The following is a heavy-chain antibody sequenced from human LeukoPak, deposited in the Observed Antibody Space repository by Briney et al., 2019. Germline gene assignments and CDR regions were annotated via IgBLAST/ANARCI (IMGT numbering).Heavy chain of an antibody. J-gene: IGHJ4*02. V-gene: IGHV4-34*01. Sequence: SETLSLTCAVYGGSFSGYYWSWIRQPPGRGLEWIGEINHSGSTNYNPSLKSRVTISVDTSKNQFSLKLSSVTAADTAVYYCARGPSYDILTGYYTYYFDYWGQGTLVTVSS. CDR3: ARGPSYDILTGYYTYYFDY. CDR2: INHSGST. D-gene: IGHD3-9*01. CDR1: GGSFSGYY.